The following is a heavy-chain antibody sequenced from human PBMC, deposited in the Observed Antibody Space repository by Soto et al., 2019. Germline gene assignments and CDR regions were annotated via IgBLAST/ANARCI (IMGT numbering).Heavy chain of an antibody. D-gene: IGHD1-26*01. Sequence: PSETLSLTCTVSGGSISSGGYYWGWIRQPPGKGLEWIGSIYYSGSTYYNPSLKSRVTISVDTSKNQFSLKLSSVTAADTAVYYCARQSLGHDYWGQGALVTVSS. J-gene: IGHJ4*02. V-gene: IGHV4-39*01. CDR3: ARQSLGHDY. CDR2: IYYSGST. CDR1: GGSISSGGYY.